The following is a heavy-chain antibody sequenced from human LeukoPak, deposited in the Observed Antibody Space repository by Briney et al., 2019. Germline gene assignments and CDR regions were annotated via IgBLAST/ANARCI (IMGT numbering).Heavy chain of an antibody. J-gene: IGHJ5*02. D-gene: IGHD6-13*01. CDR3: ARLGSSWEGGGWFDP. CDR2: ISSSGSTI. Sequence: GGSLRLSCAASGFTFSSYEMNWVRQAPGKGLEWVSYISSSGSTIYYADSVKGRFTISRDNAKNSLYLQMNSLRAEDTALYYCARLGSSWEGGGWFDPWGQGTLVTVSS. CDR1: GFTFSSYE. V-gene: IGHV3-48*03.